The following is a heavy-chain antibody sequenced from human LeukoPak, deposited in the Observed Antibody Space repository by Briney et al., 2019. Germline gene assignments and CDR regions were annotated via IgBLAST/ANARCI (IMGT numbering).Heavy chain of an antibody. J-gene: IGHJ4*02. Sequence: PGGSLRLSCAASGFTFSSYAMSWVRQAPGKGLEWVSAISGSGGSTYYADSVKGRFTISRDNSKNTLYLQMNSLRAEDTAVYYCAKDANSGMAKTLDFDYWGQGTLVTVSS. CDR2: ISGSGGST. V-gene: IGHV3-23*01. CDR3: AKDANSGMAKTLDFDY. D-gene: IGHD3-10*01. CDR1: GFTFSSYA.